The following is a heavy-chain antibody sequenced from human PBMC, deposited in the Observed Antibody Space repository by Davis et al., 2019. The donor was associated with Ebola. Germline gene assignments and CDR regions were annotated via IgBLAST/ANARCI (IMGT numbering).Heavy chain of an antibody. V-gene: IGHV4-34*01. CDR2: INHSGST. Sequence: PSETLSLTCAVSGGSFSGYYWSWIRQPPGKGLEWIGEINHSGSTNYNPSLKSRVTISVDTSKNQFSLKLSSVTAADTAVYYCARYCSSNTCNLFDFWGQGSLVTVSS. CDR1: GGSFSGYY. J-gene: IGHJ5*01. CDR3: ARYCSSNTCNLFDF. D-gene: IGHD2-2*01.